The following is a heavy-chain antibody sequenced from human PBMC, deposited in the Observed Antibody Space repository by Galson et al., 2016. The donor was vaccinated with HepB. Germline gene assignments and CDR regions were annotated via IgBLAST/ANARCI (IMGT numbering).Heavy chain of an antibody. CDR1: GGSISSGGYY. V-gene: IGHV4-31*03. CDR2: INHSGTT. J-gene: IGHJ3*02. Sequence: TLSLTCTVSGGSISSGGYYWSWIRQHPGKGLEWIGCINHSGTTYYNPSLKSRATISVDTSKNQFSLNLSSVTAADTAVYYCARVSGNVFDIWGHGTMVTVSS. CDR3: ARVSGNVFDI.